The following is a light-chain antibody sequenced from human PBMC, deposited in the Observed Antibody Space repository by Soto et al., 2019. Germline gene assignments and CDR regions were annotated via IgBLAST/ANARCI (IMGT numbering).Light chain of an antibody. J-gene: IGLJ7*01. CDR1: SSDVGSYNL. CDR2: EGN. CDR3: CSYATGKSDV. Sequence: QSALTQPASVSGSPGQSITISCTGTSSDVGSYNLVSWYQQHTGRAPKLMIFEGNKRASGIPTRFSGSKSGNTASLTISGLQAEDEADYYCCSYATGKSDVFGGGTKLTVL. V-gene: IGLV2-23*01.